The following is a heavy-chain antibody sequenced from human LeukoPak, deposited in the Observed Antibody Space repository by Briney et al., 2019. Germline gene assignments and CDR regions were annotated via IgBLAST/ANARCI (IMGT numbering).Heavy chain of an antibody. Sequence: ASVKVSCKASGFTFTSSAVQWVRQARGQRLEWIGWIVVGSGNTNYAQKFQERVTITRDMSTSTAYMELSSLRSEDTAVYYCTRALGGSSGYFDYWGQGTLVTVSS. J-gene: IGHJ4*02. CDR1: GFTFTSSA. V-gene: IGHV1-58*01. D-gene: IGHD3-22*01. CDR2: IVVGSGNT. CDR3: TRALGGSSGYFDY.